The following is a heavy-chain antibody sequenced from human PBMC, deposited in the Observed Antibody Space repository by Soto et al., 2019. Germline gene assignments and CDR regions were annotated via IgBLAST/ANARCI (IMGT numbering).Heavy chain of an antibody. CDR3: ARRIAAAGSFWFDP. CDR2: IYWDDDK. Sequence: QITLKESGPTLVKPTQTLTLTCTFSGFSLSTSVVGVGWIRQPPGKALEWLALIYWDDDKRYSPSLKSRLTITKDTAKNLVVLTMTNMDPVDTATYYCARRIAAAGSFWFDPWGQGTLVTVSS. J-gene: IGHJ5*02. CDR1: GFSLSTSVVG. D-gene: IGHD6-13*01. V-gene: IGHV2-5*02.